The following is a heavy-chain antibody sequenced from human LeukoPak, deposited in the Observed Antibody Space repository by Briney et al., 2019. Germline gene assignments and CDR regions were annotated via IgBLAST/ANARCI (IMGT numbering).Heavy chain of an antibody. CDR1: GGSISSYY. CDR2: IYYSGST. J-gene: IGHJ6*03. CDR3: ARDGYCSSTSCYPYHSGEARYYYYYMDV. V-gene: IGHV4-59*12. Sequence: SETLSLTCTVSGGSISSYYWSWIRQPPGKGLEWIGYIYYSGSTNYNPSLKSRVSISVDTSKNQFSLKLSSVTAADTAVYYCARDGYCSSTSCYPYHSGEARYYYYYMDVWGKGTTVTVSS. D-gene: IGHD2-2*01.